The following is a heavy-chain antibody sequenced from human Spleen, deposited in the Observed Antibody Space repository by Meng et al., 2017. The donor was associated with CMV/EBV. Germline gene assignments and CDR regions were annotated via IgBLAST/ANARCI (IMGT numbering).Heavy chain of an antibody. CDR3: STTRGHNPYYVDS. D-gene: IGHD3-10*01. V-gene: IGHV1-69*05. Sequence: KAPGDTFSNYAISWVRQAPGQGLEWMGGIIAIFATTHYAQRFQDRITITTDESKTTAYLDLSGLRSEDTAVYYCSTTRGHNPYYVDSWGQGTLVTVSS. CDR2: IIAIFATT. J-gene: IGHJ4*02. CDR1: GDTFSNYA.